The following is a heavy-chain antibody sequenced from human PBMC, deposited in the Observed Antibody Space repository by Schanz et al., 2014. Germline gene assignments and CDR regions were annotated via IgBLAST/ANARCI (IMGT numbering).Heavy chain of an antibody. CDR3: ARGTDTAMEHRPFDY. J-gene: IGHJ4*02. CDR2: IYTDGST. D-gene: IGHD5-18*01. V-gene: IGHV3-66*01. Sequence: EVRLVESGGGLVKPGGSLRLSCAASGFTVSKNYMSWVRQAPGKGLEWVSIIYTDGSTYYADSVRDRFTISRDNSKNMLYLQINNLRAEDTAVYYCARGTDTAMEHRPFDYWGQGTLVTVSS. CDR1: GFTVSKNY.